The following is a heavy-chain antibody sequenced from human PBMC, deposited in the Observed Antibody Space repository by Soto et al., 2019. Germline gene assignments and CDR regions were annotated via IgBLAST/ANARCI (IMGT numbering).Heavy chain of an antibody. CDR2: ISYDGSDK. V-gene: IGHV3-30*03. Sequence: QVQLVESGGGVVQTGRSLRLSCAASGFTFSSYGMHWVRQAPGKGLEWVALISYDGSDKYYADSVKGRFTISRDNSKNTVYLQMNSLRVEDTAVYYCGAGQYFSDYWGQGTLVTVSS. D-gene: IGHD6-13*01. CDR1: GFTFSSYG. CDR3: GAGQYFSDY. J-gene: IGHJ4*02.